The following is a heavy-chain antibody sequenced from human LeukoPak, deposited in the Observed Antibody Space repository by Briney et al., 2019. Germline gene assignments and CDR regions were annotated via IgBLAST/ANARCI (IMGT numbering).Heavy chain of an antibody. CDR2: ISGSGGTT. J-gene: IGHJ5*02. CDR1: GFTFSSYA. CDR3: AKDSGYSSSSGGWFDP. Sequence: LTGGSLRLSCAASGFTFSSYAMSWVRQAPGKGLEWVSAISGSGGTTYYADSVKGRFTISRDNSKNTLYLQMNSLRAEDTAVYYCAKDSGYSSSSGGWFDPWGQGTLVTVSS. V-gene: IGHV3-23*01. D-gene: IGHD6-6*01.